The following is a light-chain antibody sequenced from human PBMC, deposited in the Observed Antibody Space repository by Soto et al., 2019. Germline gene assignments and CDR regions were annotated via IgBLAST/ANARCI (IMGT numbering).Light chain of an antibody. CDR2: GAS. Sequence: DIQMTQSPSSLSASVGDRVTITCRASQRISNYLNWYQHKPGKDPKLLIYGASTLQSGVPSRFSGGGSGTDYTLTISGLQPADLAIYYCQQSYSTPWTFGQGTKVEIK. CDR3: QQSYSTPWT. J-gene: IGKJ1*01. V-gene: IGKV1-39*01. CDR1: QRISNY.